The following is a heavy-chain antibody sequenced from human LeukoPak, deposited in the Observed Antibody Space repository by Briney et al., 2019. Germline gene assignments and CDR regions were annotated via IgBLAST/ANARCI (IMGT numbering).Heavy chain of an antibody. J-gene: IGHJ5*02. D-gene: IGHD1-26*01. V-gene: IGHV1-69*13. Sequence: ASVKVSCKASGGTFSSYAISWVRQAPGQGLEWMGGIIPIFSTANYAQKFQGRVTITADESTSTAYMELSSLRSEDTAVYYCARDQVGVGWFDPWGQGTLVTVSS. CDR3: ARDQVGVGWFDP. CDR1: GGTFSSYA. CDR2: IIPIFSTA.